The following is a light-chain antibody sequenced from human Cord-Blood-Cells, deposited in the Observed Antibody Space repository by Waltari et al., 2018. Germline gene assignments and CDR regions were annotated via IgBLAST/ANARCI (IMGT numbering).Light chain of an antibody. CDR1: QSISSY. CDR2: AAS. V-gene: IGKV1-39*01. J-gene: IGKJ4*01. Sequence: DIQMTQSPSSLSASVGDRVPITCRASQSISSYLNWYQQKPGKAPKLLIYAASSLQSGVPSRFSGSGSGTDFTLTISSLQPEDFATYYCQQSYSTPQELTFGGGTKVEIK. CDR3: QQSYSTPQELT.